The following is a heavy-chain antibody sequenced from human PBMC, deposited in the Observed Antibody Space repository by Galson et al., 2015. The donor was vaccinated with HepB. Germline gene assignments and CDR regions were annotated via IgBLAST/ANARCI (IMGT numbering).Heavy chain of an antibody. CDR1: GGSISSSNW. CDR2: IYHSGST. V-gene: IGHV4-4*02. D-gene: IGHD5-18*01. CDR3: ARLGDTAMGNYFDY. J-gene: IGHJ4*02. Sequence: ETLSLTCAVSGGSISSSNWWSWVRQPPGKGLEWIGEIYHSGSTNYNPSLESRVTISVDKSKNQFSLKLSSVTAADTAVYYCARLGDTAMGNYFDYWGQGTLVTVSS.